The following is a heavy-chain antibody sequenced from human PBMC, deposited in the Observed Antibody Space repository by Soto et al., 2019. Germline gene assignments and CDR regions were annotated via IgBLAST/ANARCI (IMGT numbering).Heavy chain of an antibody. D-gene: IGHD2-21*01. CDR3: AKAGDVVVTYFDS. V-gene: IGHV3-23*01. Sequence: GGSLRLSCAASGFTFKTYDMNWVRQAQGKGLEWVSTISGSGVNTFYADSVKGRFTISRDNSKNMLYLQMNSLRVEDTALYYCAKAGDVVVTYFDSWGQRSLVTVSS. CDR1: GFTFKTYD. CDR2: ISGSGVNT. J-gene: IGHJ5*01.